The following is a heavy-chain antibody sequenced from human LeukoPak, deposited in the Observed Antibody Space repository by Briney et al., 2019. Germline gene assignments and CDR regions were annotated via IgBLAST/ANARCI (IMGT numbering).Heavy chain of an antibody. CDR3: ARRVGWNAFDI. Sequence: TSETLSLTCTVSGGSITGGNYDWSWVRQPAGKGLEWIGRIYTSGSTNYNPSLKSRVAISLDTSKNQVSLKLISVTAADTAIYYCARRVGWNAFDIWGQGTVVTVSS. CDR2: IYTSGST. D-gene: IGHD1-26*01. V-gene: IGHV4-61*02. J-gene: IGHJ3*02. CDR1: GGSITGGNYD.